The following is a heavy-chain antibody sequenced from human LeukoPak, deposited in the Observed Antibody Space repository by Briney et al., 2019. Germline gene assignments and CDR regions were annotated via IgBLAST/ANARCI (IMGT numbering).Heavy chain of an antibody. Sequence: PSETLSLTCIVSGYSISSGYYWGWIRQPPGQGLEWIGSTTHSGIPYYSPSLRSRVTISLDASKNQFSLKLTSVTAADTAVYYCTSLYSSNWYLGDYWGQGALVTVSS. CDR1: GYSISSGYY. CDR2: TTHSGIP. V-gene: IGHV4-38-2*02. CDR3: TSLYSSNWYLGDY. J-gene: IGHJ4*02. D-gene: IGHD6-13*01.